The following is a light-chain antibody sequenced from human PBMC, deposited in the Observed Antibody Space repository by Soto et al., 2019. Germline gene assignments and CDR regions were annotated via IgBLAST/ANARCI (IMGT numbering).Light chain of an antibody. CDR2: GAY. CDR1: QSVSRNF. V-gene: IGKV3-20*01. CDR3: HQYGSSPFT. Sequence: EIVLTQSPGTLSLSLGERATLSCRASQSVSRNFLAWYQQRPGQAHRLLIYGAYNRATGIHDRFSGSGSETDFTLTIRRLEPEDFAVYYCHQYGSSPFTFGPGTKVDIK. J-gene: IGKJ3*01.